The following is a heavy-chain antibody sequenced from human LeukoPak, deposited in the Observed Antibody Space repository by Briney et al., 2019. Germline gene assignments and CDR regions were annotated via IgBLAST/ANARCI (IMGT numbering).Heavy chain of an antibody. D-gene: IGHD4-17*01. CDR1: GFTFSSYS. Sequence: GGSLRLSCAASGFTFSSYSMNWVRQAPGRGLEWVSYISSSSSTIYYADSVKGRFTISRDNAKNSLYLQMNSLRDEDTAVYYCARGDDYEGWFDPWGQGTLVTVSS. J-gene: IGHJ5*02. CDR2: ISSSSSTI. CDR3: ARGDDYEGWFDP. V-gene: IGHV3-48*02.